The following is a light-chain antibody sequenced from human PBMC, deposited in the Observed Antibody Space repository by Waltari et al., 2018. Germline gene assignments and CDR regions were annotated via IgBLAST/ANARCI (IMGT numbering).Light chain of an antibody. CDR3: QQYNSYSLLS. Sequence: DIQMTQSPSTLSASVGDRVIFSCRSSQSISKWLAWYQQKPGKAHKLLIYKASTLESGVPSRFSGSGSGTEFTLTISSLQPEDFATYYCQQYNSYSLLSFGGGTKVEIK. CDR1: QSISKW. V-gene: IGKV1-5*03. CDR2: KAS. J-gene: IGKJ4*01.